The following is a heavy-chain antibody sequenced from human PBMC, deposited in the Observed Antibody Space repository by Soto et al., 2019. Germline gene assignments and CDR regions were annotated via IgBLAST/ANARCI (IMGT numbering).Heavy chain of an antibody. D-gene: IGHD2-2*01. CDR1: GYTFTNYA. J-gene: IGHJ6*03. Sequence: ASVKVSCKASGYTFTNYAVHWVRQAPGQRLEWMGWINAGNGNTRFSQNLQGRVTITRDTSARTVYMELSSLRSEDTAVYYCARGHLAVVPVASWFYYMDVRGKGTTVTVSS. V-gene: IGHV1-3*01. CDR2: INAGNGNT. CDR3: ARGHLAVVPVASWFYYMDV.